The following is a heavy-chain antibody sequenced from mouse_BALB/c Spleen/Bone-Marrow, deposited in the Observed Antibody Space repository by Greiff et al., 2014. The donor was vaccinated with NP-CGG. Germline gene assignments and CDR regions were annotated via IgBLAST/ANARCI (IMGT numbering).Heavy chain of an antibody. V-gene: IGHV1S56*01. CDR3: ARSDDGFPYSFDS. CDR2: IYPGDGST. CDR1: GYTFTSYD. D-gene: IGHD2-3*01. Sequence: VQLVESGPELVKPGALVKISCKASGYTFTSYDINWVKQRPGQGLEWIGWIYPGDGSTKYNEKFKGKATLTADRSSSTAYMQLSSLTSENSAVYFCARSDDGFPYSFDSGGQGTTLTVSS. J-gene: IGHJ2*01.